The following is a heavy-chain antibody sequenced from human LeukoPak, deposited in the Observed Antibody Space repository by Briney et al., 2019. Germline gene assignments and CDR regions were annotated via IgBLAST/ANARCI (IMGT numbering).Heavy chain of an antibody. Sequence: PGGSLRLSCAASGITFSTYAMNWVRQAPGKGLEWVSVISGSAASTSYADSVKGRFTISRDNSKNTLYLQMNSLRAEDTAVYYCAKGPITIFEVPKFDSWGQGTLVTVSS. J-gene: IGHJ4*02. CDR2: ISGSAAST. V-gene: IGHV3-23*01. D-gene: IGHD3-3*01. CDR1: GITFSTYA. CDR3: AKGPITIFEVPKFDS.